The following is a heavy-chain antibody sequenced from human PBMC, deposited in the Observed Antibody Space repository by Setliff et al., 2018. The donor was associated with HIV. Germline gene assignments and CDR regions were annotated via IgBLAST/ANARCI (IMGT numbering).Heavy chain of an antibody. CDR2: IHTTGST. D-gene: IGHD3-10*01. J-gene: IGHJ4*02. CDR1: GDSISSGSYY. Sequence: PSETLSLTCSVSGDSISSGSYYWSWIRLPAGKGLEWIGQIHTTGSTNYNPSLKSRVTTSVDTSNNQFSLILSPVTAADTAVYYCARQTGLRGYYGSNSLYYFDYWGKGMLVTVSS. V-gene: IGHV4-61*09. CDR3: ARQTGLRGYYGSNSLYYFDY.